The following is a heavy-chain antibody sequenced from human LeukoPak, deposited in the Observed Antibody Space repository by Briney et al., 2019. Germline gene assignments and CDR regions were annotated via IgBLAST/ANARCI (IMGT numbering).Heavy chain of an antibody. CDR1: GFTFSNFA. CDR2: ISFDGNIK. D-gene: IGHD5-12*01. J-gene: IGHJ2*01. CDR3: ARDGSADWYFDL. V-gene: IGHV3-30*14. Sequence: PGGSLRLSCAASGFTFSNFAMHWVRQAPGKGLEWVAVISFDGNIKYYADSVKGRFTVSRDNSKNTLYLQMNSLRAEDTAVYYCARDGSADWYFDLWGRGTLVTVSS.